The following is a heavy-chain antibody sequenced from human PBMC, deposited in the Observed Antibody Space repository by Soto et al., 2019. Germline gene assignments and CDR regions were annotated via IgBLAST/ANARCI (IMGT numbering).Heavy chain of an antibody. CDR1: GGSISSYY. V-gene: IGHV4-59*08. Sequence: SETLSLTCTVSGGSISSYYWSWIRQPPGKGLEWIGYIYYSGSTNYNPSLKSRVTISVDTSKNQFSLKLSSVTAADTAVYYGARKELGSFYYYYGMDVWGQGTTVTVSS. D-gene: IGHD7-27*01. CDR2: IYYSGST. J-gene: IGHJ6*02. CDR3: ARKELGSFYYYYGMDV.